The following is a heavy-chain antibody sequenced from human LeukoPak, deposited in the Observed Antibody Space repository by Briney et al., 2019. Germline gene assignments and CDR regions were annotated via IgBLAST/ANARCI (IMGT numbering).Heavy chain of an antibody. J-gene: IGHJ4*02. CDR3: ARTAAGIRPFDY. CDR1: GGSFSGYY. CDR2: INHSGST. Sequence: SETLSLTCAVYGGSFSGYYWSWIRQPPGKGLEWIGEINHSGSTNYSPSLKSRVTISVDTSKNQFSLKLSSVTAADTAVYYCARTAAGIRPFDYWGQGTLVTVSS. D-gene: IGHD6-13*01. V-gene: IGHV4-34*01.